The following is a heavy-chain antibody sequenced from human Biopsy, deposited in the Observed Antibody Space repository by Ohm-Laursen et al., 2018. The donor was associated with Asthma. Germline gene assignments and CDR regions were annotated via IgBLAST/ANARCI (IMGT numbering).Heavy chain of an antibody. J-gene: IGHJ2*01. CDR3: ARIKIRIGTGTDRYFDL. CDR1: GYTFTGYY. D-gene: IGHD3-16*01. Sequence: ASVKVSCKASGYTFTGYYMHWVRQAPGQGLEWMGRIDPNSGGTNYAQKFLGRVTMTRDTSVNTAFMVLSRLRSDDTAVYYCARIKIRIGTGTDRYFDLWGRGTLVTVSS. CDR2: IDPNSGGT. V-gene: IGHV1-2*06.